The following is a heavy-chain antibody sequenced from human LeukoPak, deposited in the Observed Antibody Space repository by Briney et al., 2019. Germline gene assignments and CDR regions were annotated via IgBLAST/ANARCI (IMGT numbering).Heavy chain of an antibody. CDR1: GESFSGYY. J-gene: IGHJ4*02. CDR2: SSHSGST. Sequence: SETLSLTCAVYGESFSGYYWSWIRQPPGKGREWIGESSHSGSTNYSPSLKSRVTISVDTSKNQFSLKLTSVTAADTAVYYCARRPRNSGSDDGPSGLDYWGQGTLVTVSS. V-gene: IGHV4-34*01. D-gene: IGHD1-26*01. CDR3: ARRPRNSGSDDGPSGLDY.